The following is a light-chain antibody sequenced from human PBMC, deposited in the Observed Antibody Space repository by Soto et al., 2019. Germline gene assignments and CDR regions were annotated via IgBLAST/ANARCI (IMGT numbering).Light chain of an antibody. CDR2: EDN. J-gene: IGLJ2*01. Sequence: NFMLTQPHSVSESPGRTVTISCTHSSGSIASNYVQWYQQRPGGAPTTVIYEDNQRPSGVPDRFSGSIDSSSNSASLTISGLKTEDEADYYCQSYDSSNVVFGGGTKLTVL. CDR1: SGSIASNY. V-gene: IGLV6-57*04. CDR3: QSYDSSNVV.